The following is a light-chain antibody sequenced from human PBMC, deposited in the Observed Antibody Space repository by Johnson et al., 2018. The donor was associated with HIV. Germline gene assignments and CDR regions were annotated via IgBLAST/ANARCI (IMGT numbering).Light chain of an antibody. CDR3: ETWDTSLSAGV. CDR2: ENN. J-gene: IGLJ1*01. V-gene: IGLV1-51*02. CDR1: SSNIGNNY. Sequence: QSALTQPPSVSAAPGQKVTIFCSGSSSNIGNNYVSWYQQVPGTAPKLLIYENNKRPSGIPDRFSGSKSGTSATLGITGLQTGDEADYYCETWDTSLSAGVFGTVTKVTVL.